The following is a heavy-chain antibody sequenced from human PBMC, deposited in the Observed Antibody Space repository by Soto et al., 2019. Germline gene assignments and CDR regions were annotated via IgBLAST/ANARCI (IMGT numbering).Heavy chain of an antibody. CDR1: GFSFGSYA. Sequence: LRLSCAAAGFSFGSYALSWVRQAPGKGLEWVSTISGSDGKTFYADSVKGRFSISRDTSQSTLYLQMNSLRADDTAMYYCARWSYLDYWGQGTRVTVSS. D-gene: IGHD3-3*01. CDR2: ISGSDGKT. J-gene: IGHJ4*02. V-gene: IGHV3-23*01. CDR3: ARWSYLDY.